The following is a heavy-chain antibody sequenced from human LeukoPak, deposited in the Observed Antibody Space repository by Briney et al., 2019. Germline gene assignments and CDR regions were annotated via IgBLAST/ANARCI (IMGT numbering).Heavy chain of an antibody. CDR1: GGSITSYY. CDR2: IYYSGST. Sequence: TETLSLTCTVSGGSITSYYCSWIRQPPGKGLEWIGYIYYSGSTGYNPSLKSRVTISVDTSKNQFSLKLTSVTAADTAMYYCAREYSGSYYFDYWGQGTLVTVSS. D-gene: IGHD1-26*01. V-gene: IGHV4-59*01. CDR3: AREYSGSYYFDY. J-gene: IGHJ4*02.